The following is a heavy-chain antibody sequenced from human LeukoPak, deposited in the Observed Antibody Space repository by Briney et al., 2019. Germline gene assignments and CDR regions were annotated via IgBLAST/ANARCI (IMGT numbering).Heavy chain of an antibody. CDR2: IYYSGST. CDR3: ARFVVVTAILPLYYFDY. J-gene: IGHJ4*02. Sequence: SETLSLTCTVSGGSISSRSYYWGWIRQPPGKGLEWIGSIYYSGSTYYNPSLKSRVTISVDTSKNQFSLKLSSVTAADTAVYYCARFVVVTAILPLYYFDYWGQGTLVTVSS. V-gene: IGHV4-39*07. D-gene: IGHD2-21*02. CDR1: GGSISSRSYY.